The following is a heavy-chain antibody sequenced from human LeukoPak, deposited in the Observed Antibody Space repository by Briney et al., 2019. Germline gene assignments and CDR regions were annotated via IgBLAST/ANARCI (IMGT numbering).Heavy chain of an antibody. V-gene: IGHV4-59*01. Sequence: PSETLYLTCTVSGGSIGSYYWSRLRRPPGKGLEWIGYVYYTGSTNYNPSLKRRVTISVDTSKNQFSLRLNSVTAADTAIYYCARDISNLDYGGYVFDFWGPGTLVTVSS. CDR3: ARDISNLDYGGYVFDF. D-gene: IGHD4-17*01. CDR2: VYYTGST. CDR1: GGSIGSYY. J-gene: IGHJ5*01.